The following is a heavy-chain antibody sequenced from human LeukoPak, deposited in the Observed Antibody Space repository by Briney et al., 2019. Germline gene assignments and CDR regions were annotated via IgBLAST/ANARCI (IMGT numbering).Heavy chain of an antibody. CDR2: IKQDGSEK. V-gene: IGHV3-7*01. Sequence: GGSLRLSCAASGFTFSSYWMSWVRQAPGKGLEWVANIKQDGSEKYYVDSVKGRFTISRDNAKNSLYLQMNSLRAEDTAVYYCARDSSIAVAGMGLDYWGQGTLVTVSS. J-gene: IGHJ4*02. CDR3: ARDSSIAVAGMGLDY. D-gene: IGHD6-19*01. CDR1: GFTFSSYW.